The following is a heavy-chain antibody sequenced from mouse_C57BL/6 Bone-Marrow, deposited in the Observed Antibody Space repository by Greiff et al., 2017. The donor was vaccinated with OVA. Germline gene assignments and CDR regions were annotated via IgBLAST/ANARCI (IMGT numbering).Heavy chain of an antibody. CDR2: INYDGSST. V-gene: IGHV5-16*01. CDR3: ARDRLFGYDEGYAMDY. D-gene: IGHD2-2*01. J-gene: IGHJ4*01. Sequence: EVKLQESEGGLVQPGSSMKLSCTASGFTFSDYYMAWVRQVREKGLEWVANINYDGSSTYYLDSLKSRFIISRDNAKNILYLQMSSLKSEDTATYYCARDRLFGYDEGYAMDYWGQGTSVTVSS. CDR1: GFTFSDYY.